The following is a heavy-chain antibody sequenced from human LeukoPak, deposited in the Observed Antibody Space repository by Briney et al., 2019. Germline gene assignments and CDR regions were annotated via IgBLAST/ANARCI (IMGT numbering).Heavy chain of an antibody. CDR1: GFTFSSYW. CDR3: AREDGDYPANY. CDR2: IKQDGSEK. J-gene: IGHJ4*02. Sequence: GGSLRLSCAASGFTFSSYWMSWVRQAPGKGLEWVANIKQDGSEKYYVDSVKGRFTISRDSAKNSLYLQMNSLRAEDTAVYYCAREDGDYPANYWGQGTLVTVSS. V-gene: IGHV3-7*01. D-gene: IGHD4-17*01.